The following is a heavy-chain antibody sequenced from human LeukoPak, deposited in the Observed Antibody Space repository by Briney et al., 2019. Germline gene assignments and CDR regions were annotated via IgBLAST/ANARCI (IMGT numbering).Heavy chain of an antibody. J-gene: IGHJ6*02. Sequence: GGSLRLSCAASGFTFSSYVMHWVRQAPGKGLEWVAVISYDGSNKYYADSVKGRFTISRDNSKNTLYLQMNSLRAEDTAVYYCAKDPYGGSYGMDVWGQGTTVTVSS. CDR1: GFTFSSYV. CDR3: AKDPYGGSYGMDV. D-gene: IGHD4-23*01. V-gene: IGHV3-30*18. CDR2: ISYDGSNK.